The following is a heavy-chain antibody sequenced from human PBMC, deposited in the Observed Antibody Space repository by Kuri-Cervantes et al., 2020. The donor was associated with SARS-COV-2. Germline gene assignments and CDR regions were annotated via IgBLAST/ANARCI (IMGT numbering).Heavy chain of an antibody. Sequence: GSLRLSCTVSGASINDYYWTWIRQPAGQGLEWIGRIYSSGSTNYNPSLKSRVTMSIDTSTNQFSLRLTSVTAADTAVYYCASSHITTYYSYYMKVWGKGTTVTVSS. V-gene: IGHV4-4*07. CDR1: GASINDYY. J-gene: IGHJ6*03. CDR3: ASSHITTYYSYYMKV. CDR2: IYSSGST. D-gene: IGHD1-20*01.